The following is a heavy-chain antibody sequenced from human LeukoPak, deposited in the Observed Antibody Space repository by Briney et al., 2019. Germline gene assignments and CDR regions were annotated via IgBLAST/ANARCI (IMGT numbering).Heavy chain of an antibody. V-gene: IGHV1-2*02. CDR1: GYTFTSYG. D-gene: IGHD6-13*01. J-gene: IGHJ4*02. Sequence: ASVKVSCKASGYTFTSYGISWVRQAPGQGLEWMGWINPNSGGTNYAQKFQGRVTMTRDTSISTAYMELSRLRSDDTAVYYCARDSGGSSWGPDFDYWGQGTLVTVSS. CDR3: ARDSGGSSWGPDFDY. CDR2: INPNSGGT.